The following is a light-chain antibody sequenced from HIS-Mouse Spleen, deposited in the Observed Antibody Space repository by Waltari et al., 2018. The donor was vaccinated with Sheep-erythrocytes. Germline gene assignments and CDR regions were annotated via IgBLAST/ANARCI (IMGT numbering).Light chain of an antibody. CDR3: CSYAGSYNHV. J-gene: IGLJ1*01. Sequence: QSALTQPRSVSGSPGQSVTIPCTGPSSYVGGYNHVSWYQQHPGKAPKLMIYDVSKRPSGVPDRFSGSKSGNTASLTISGLQAEDEADYYCCSYAGSYNHVFATGTKVTVL. CDR2: DVS. V-gene: IGLV2-11*01. CDR1: SSYVGGYNH.